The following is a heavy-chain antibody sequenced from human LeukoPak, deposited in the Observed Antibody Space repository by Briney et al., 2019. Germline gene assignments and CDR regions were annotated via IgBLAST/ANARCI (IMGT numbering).Heavy chain of an antibody. CDR2: ISWNSGSI. V-gene: IGHV3-9*01. J-gene: IGHJ4*02. CDR1: GFTFDDYA. CDR3: AKGAMIVVVTYFDY. Sequence: PGRSLGLSCAASGFTFDDYAMHWVRQAPGKGLEWVSGISWNSGSIGYADSVKGRFTISRDNAKNSLYLQMNSLRAEDTALYYCAKGAMIVVVTYFDYWGQGTLVTVSS. D-gene: IGHD3-22*01.